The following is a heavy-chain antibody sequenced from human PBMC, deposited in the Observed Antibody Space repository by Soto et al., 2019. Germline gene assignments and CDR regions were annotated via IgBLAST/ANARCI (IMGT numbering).Heavy chain of an antibody. J-gene: IGHJ4*02. Sequence: PGGSLRLSCAGSGFSFKNYALNWVRQAPGKGLEWVESITRDGYNKYYADSVKGRFTISRDNSRDTLSLQMTALTIEASSVYYCTKSSGGSSSVGMDYWGQGT. D-gene: IGHD6-6*01. V-gene: IGHV3-30*04. CDR3: TKSSGGSSSVGMDY. CDR1: GFSFKNYA. CDR2: ITRDGYNK.